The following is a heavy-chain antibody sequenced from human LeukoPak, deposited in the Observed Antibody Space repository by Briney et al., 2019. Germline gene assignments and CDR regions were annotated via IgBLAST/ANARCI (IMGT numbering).Heavy chain of an antibody. J-gene: IGHJ4*02. Sequence: ASVKVSCKASGYTFTDYYMHWVQQAPGKGLEWMGRVDPEDGETIYAEKFQGRVTITADTSTDTAYMELSSLRSEDTAVYYCARIRDGYNSEICDWGQGTLVTVSS. V-gene: IGHV1-69-2*01. CDR1: GYTFTDYY. D-gene: IGHD5-24*01. CDR2: VDPEDGET. CDR3: ARIRDGYNSEICD.